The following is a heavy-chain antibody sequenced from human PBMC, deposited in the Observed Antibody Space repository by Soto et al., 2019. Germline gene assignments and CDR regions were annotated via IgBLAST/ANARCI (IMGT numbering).Heavy chain of an antibody. Sequence: PGGSLRLSCEGSGFTFTDYYMTWIRQAPGKGLEWVAYINTLSTAIYYADSVKGRFTISRDNAKNSLYLQMNGLLAEDTATYYCARRLQWQLRPLDSWGRGTLVTVSS. V-gene: IGHV3-11*01. J-gene: IGHJ4*02. D-gene: IGHD6-19*01. CDR1: GFTFTDYY. CDR2: INTLSTAI. CDR3: ARRLQWQLRPLDS.